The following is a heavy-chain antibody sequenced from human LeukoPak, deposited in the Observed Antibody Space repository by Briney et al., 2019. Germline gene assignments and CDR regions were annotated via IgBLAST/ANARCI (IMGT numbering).Heavy chain of an antibody. Sequence: PGGSLRLSCRASGFTFSDHYMTWVRQAPGKGLECISYLSNTGSDSFYADSVKGRFSISRDNAEKSLYLQMNDLRAEDTAVYYCARGHWGLDYWGQGTLVTVSS. CDR3: ARGHWGLDY. CDR1: GFTFSDHY. J-gene: IGHJ4*02. D-gene: IGHD7-27*01. V-gene: IGHV3-11*01. CDR2: LSNTGSDS.